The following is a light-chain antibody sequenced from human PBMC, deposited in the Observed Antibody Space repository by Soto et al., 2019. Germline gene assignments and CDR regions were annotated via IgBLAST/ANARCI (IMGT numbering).Light chain of an antibody. J-gene: IGKJ4*01. Sequence: EIVLTQSPVTLSLSPGERATLSCRASQSVSSYLAWYQQQPGQAPRLLIYDASKRATGIPARFSGSGSGTDFTLTISSLEPEDFAVYYCQQRSTWPLTFGGGTKVEIK. V-gene: IGKV3-11*01. CDR2: DAS. CDR3: QQRSTWPLT. CDR1: QSVSSY.